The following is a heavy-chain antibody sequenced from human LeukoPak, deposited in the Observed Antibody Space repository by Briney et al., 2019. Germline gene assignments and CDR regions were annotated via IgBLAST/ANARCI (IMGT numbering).Heavy chain of an antibody. D-gene: IGHD3-10*01. CDR2: IYYSGST. J-gene: IGHJ4*02. CDR1: GGSISSYY. Sequence: SETLSLTCSVSGGSISSYYWSWIRQPPGKGLEWIGYIYYSGSTNYNPSLRSRVTISVDTSKNQFSLKLSSVTAADTAVYYYAREGFSSGSYRFDYWGQGTLVTVSS. CDR3: AREGFSSGSYRFDY. V-gene: IGHV4-59*01.